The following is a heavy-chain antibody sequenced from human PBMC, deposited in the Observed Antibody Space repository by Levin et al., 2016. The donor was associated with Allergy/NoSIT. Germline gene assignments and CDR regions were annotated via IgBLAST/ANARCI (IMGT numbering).Heavy chain of an antibody. Sequence: SETLSLTCSVSGASISSSHYYWGWIRQPPGKGLEWIGSIYYSGSTYYTPSLKSRVTISVDTSKNQFSLRLSSVTAADTAVYYCARPGRRHTYYFDYWGQGTLVTVSS. V-gene: IGHV4-39*01. CDR2: IYYSGST. D-gene: IGHD1-26*01. CDR1: GASISSSHYY. CDR3: ARPGRRHTYYFDY. J-gene: IGHJ4*02.